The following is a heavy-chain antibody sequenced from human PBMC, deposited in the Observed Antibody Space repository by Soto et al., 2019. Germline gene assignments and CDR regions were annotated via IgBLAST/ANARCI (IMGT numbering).Heavy chain of an antibody. Sequence: PGGSLRLSCAASGFAFSNFGMHWVRQVPGKGLEWVAVIWHSGKNKDYANSVKGRFTISRDNSKNILYLEMNSLRAEDTAVYYCAKDGRGPYSSSWYDWFYPWGQGTLVTVSS. D-gene: IGHD6-13*01. CDR3: AKDGRGPYSSSWYDWFYP. CDR1: GFAFSNFG. J-gene: IGHJ5*02. CDR2: IWHSGKNK. V-gene: IGHV3-33*06.